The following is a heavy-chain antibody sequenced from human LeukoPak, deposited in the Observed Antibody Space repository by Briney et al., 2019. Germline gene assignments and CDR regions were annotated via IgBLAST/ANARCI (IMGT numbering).Heavy chain of an antibody. V-gene: IGHV4-31*03. J-gene: IGHJ4*02. D-gene: IGHD6-19*01. Sequence: SQTLSLTCTVSGDSINSDNYYWNWIRQHPGKGLEWIGYISYSGIPYYNPSLKSRVTISVDTSKNQSSLKLSSVTAADTAVYYCARHGVAVARRLDFWGQGTLVAVSS. CDR2: ISYSGIP. CDR3: ARHGVAVARRLDF. CDR1: GDSINSDNYY.